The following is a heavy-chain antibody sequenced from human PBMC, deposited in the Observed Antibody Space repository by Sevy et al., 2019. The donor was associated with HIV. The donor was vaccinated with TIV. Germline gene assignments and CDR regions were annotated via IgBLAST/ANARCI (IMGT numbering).Heavy chain of an antibody. CDR2: ISGSGGST. CDR1: GFTFSSYA. D-gene: IGHD6-6*01. CDR3: AKDIGQQLVPFQA. Sequence: GGSLRLSCAASGFTFSSYAMSWVRQAPGKGLEWVSAISGSGGSTYYADSVKGRFTISRDNSKNMLYLQMNSLRAEDTAVYYCAKDIGQQLVPFQAWGQGTLVTVSS. V-gene: IGHV3-23*01. J-gene: IGHJ5*02.